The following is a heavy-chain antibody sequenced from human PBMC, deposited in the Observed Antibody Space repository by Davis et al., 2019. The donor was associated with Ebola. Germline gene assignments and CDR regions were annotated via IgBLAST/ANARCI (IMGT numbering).Heavy chain of an antibody. CDR1: GFTFSSYW. D-gene: IGHD5-12*01. CDR3: ASLHDSGYVSDY. J-gene: IGHJ4*02. CDR2: IRQDGSET. V-gene: IGHV3-7*01. Sequence: GESLKISCAASGFTFSSYWMTWVRQAPGKGLEWVASIRQDGSETHYVDSVKGRFTISRDNAKQLNGLRGEETAVYYCASLHDSGYVSDYWGQGTLVTVSS.